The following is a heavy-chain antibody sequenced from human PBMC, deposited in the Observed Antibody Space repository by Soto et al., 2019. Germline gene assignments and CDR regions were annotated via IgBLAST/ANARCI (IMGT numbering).Heavy chain of an antibody. V-gene: IGHV4-31*03. Sequence: SETLSLTCTVSGGSISSGGDYWSWIRQHPGKGLEWIGYIYYSGSTYYNPSLKSRVTISVDTSKNQFSLKLSSVTAADTAVYYCARETMVRGVTDYYYYGMDVWGQGTTVTVSS. J-gene: IGHJ6*02. CDR2: IYYSGST. CDR3: ARETMVRGVTDYYYYGMDV. D-gene: IGHD3-10*01. CDR1: GGSISSGGDY.